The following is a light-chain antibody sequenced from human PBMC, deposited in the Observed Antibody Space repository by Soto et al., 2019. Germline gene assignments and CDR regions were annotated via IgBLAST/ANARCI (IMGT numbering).Light chain of an antibody. CDR2: DAS. J-gene: IGKJ5*01. CDR3: QQRSNWPSIT. CDR1: QSVSSY. Sequence: EIVLTQSPATLSLSPGERATLSCRASQSVSSYLAWYQQKPAQAPRLLIYDASNRATGIPARFSGSGSGTDFTLTISSLQPEDFAVYYCQQRSNWPSITFGQGTRVEIK. V-gene: IGKV3-11*01.